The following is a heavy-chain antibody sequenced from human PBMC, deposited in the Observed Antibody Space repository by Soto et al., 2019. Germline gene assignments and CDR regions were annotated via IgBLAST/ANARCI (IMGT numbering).Heavy chain of an antibody. CDR1: GFTFRTYW. J-gene: IGHJ4*02. CDR3: ARGGGIGTVDY. V-gene: IGHV3-7*05. Sequence: EGHLVESGGALAQPGGSLRLSCAASGFTFRTYWMSWVQQAPGKGLEWVANINEDGSETYYVDSVKGRFTMSRDNAKNSLFLQMNSLRAEDTALYYCARGGGIGTVDYWGQGTLVTVSS. D-gene: IGHD2-8*02. CDR2: INEDGSET.